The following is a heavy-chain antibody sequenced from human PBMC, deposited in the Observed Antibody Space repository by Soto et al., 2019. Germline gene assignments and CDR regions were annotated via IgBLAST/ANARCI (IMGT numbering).Heavy chain of an antibody. D-gene: IGHD4-17*01. V-gene: IGHV1-69*06. CDR2: IIPIFGTA. Sequence: GASVKVSCKASGGTFSSYAISWVRQAPGQGLEWMGGIIPIFGTANYAQKFQGRVTITADKSTSTAYMELSSLRSEDTAVYYCARVVDYGGKGWYYYYGMDVWGQGTTVTVS. CDR1: GGTFSSYA. J-gene: IGHJ6*02. CDR3: ARVVDYGGKGWYYYYGMDV.